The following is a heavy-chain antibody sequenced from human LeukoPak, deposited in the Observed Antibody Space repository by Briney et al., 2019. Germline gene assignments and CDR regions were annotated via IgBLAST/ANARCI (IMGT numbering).Heavy chain of an antibody. CDR2: ISSSDSST. D-gene: IGHD5/OR15-5a*01. J-gene: IGHJ6*02. CDR1: GFIFSSYQ. V-gene: IGHV3-23*01. CDR3: ENNLTLSTYYCYGVDV. Sequence: GGSLRLSCAASGFIFSSYQMVWVRQAPGKGLEAVSSISSSDSSTYYADSVKGRFTISRDNSENSLYLQMNSLRAEDTAVYYCENNLTLSTYYCYGVDVWGQGTTVTVSS.